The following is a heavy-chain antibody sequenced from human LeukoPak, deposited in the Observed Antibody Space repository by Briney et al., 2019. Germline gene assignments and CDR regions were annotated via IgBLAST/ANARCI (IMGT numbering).Heavy chain of an antibody. D-gene: IGHD1-26*01. Sequence: SETLSLTCTVSGGAISSYYWSWIRQPPGKGLEWIGYIYYSGSTNYNPSLKSRVTISVDTSKNQFSLKLSSVTAADTAVYYCAIGSYYNYYGMDVWGQGTTVTVSS. CDR2: IYYSGST. J-gene: IGHJ6*02. CDR3: AIGSYYNYYGMDV. CDR1: GGAISSYY. V-gene: IGHV4-59*08.